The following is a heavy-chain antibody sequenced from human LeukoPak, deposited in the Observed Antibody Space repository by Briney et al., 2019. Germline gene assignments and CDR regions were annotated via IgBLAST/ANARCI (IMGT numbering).Heavy chain of an antibody. CDR1: GGTFISYA. CDR2: IIPIFGTA. Sequence: SVKVSCKASGGTFISYAISWVRQAPGQGREWMGGIIPIFGTANYAQKFQGRVTITAEEYTSTAYMELSSLRPEDTAVYYCASQYSYGYGRSWYLDYWGQGTLVTVSS. CDR3: ASQYSYGYGRSWYLDY. D-gene: IGHD5-18*01. V-gene: IGHV1-69*01. J-gene: IGHJ4*02.